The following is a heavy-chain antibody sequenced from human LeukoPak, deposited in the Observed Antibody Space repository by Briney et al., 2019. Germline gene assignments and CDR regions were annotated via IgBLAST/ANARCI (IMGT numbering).Heavy chain of an antibody. Sequence: ASVKVSCKASGYTFTSYYMHWVRQAPGQGLEWMGIINPSGGSTSYAQKFQGRVTMTRDMSTSTVYMELSSLRSEDTAVYYCARDGYSSSWALGYYYYMDVWGKGTTVTVSS. CDR3: ARDGYSSSWALGYYYYMDV. J-gene: IGHJ6*03. CDR2: INPSGGST. V-gene: IGHV1-46*01. CDR1: GYTFTSYY. D-gene: IGHD6-13*01.